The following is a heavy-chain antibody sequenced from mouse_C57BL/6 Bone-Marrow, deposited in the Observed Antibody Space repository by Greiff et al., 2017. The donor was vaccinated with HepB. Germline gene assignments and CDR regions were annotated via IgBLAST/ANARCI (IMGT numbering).Heavy chain of an antibody. CDR1: GYTFTSYW. J-gene: IGHJ2*01. CDR2: IDPSDSYT. V-gene: IGHV1-59*01. D-gene: IGHD3-1*01. Sequence: VQLQHPGAELVRPGTSVKLSCKASGYTFTSYWMHWVKQRPGQGLEWIGVIDPSDSYTNYNQKFKGKATLTVDTSSSTAYMQLSSLTSEDSAVYYCARGGYPIFDYWGQGTTLTVSS. CDR3: ARGGYPIFDY.